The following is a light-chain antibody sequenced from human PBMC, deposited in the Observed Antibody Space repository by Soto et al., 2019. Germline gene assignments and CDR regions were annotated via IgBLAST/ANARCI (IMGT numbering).Light chain of an antibody. CDR2: RAS. CDR3: QQYHIYSWT. J-gene: IGKJ1*01. CDR1: QDITDW. Sequence: DIQMTQTPSTLSASVGDRVTISCRARQDITDWLAGYQQKPGKAPRLLIHRASTLQSGVPSRFRGSGSGTDFTLTITDLEADDFATYDFQQYHIYSWTFGQGTTVGIK. V-gene: IGKV1-5*03.